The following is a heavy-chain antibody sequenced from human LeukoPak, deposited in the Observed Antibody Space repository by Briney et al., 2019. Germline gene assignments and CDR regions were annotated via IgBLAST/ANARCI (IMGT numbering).Heavy chain of an antibody. CDR3: ARHGYCSSTSCYPEYYYYGMDV. J-gene: IGHJ6*02. CDR1: GGTFSSYA. CDR2: IIPIFGTA. Sequence: SVKVSCKASGGTFSSYAISWVRQAPGQGLEWMGGIIPIFGTANYAQKFQGRVTITADESTSTAYMELSSLRSEDTAVYYCARHGYCSSTSCYPEYYYYGMDVWGQGSTVTVSS. V-gene: IGHV1-69*01. D-gene: IGHD2-2*03.